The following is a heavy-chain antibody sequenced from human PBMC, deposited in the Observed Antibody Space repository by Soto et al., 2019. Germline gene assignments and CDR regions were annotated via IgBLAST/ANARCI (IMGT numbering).Heavy chain of an antibody. CDR3: ARDPHSSWYSGWCDP. V-gene: IGHV1-69*13. CDR1: GGTFSSYA. CDR2: IIPIFGTA. D-gene: IGHD6-13*01. Sequence: SVKVSCKASGGTFSSYAISWVRQAPGQGLEWMGGIIPIFGTANYAQKFQGRVTITADESTSTAYMELSSLRSEDTAVYYCARDPHSSWYSGWCDPWGQGTLVTVPS. J-gene: IGHJ5*02.